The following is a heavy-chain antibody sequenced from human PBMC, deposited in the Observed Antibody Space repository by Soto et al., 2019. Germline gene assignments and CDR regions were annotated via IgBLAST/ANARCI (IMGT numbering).Heavy chain of an antibody. CDR3: TDPVPAATHYDYYNMDV. CDR2: ISSTCVTT. CDR1: GFTFNYYD. V-gene: IGHV3-23*01. D-gene: IGHD2-2*01. Sequence: EVQLLETGGGLAQPGGSLRLSCVASGFTFNYYDMSWVRQAPGKGLEWVSTISSTCVTTYYADSVKGRFTISRDNFKNTLWLKMNSLRAEDTAGYYCTDPVPAATHYDYYNMDVWGQGNTVTVSS. J-gene: IGHJ6*02.